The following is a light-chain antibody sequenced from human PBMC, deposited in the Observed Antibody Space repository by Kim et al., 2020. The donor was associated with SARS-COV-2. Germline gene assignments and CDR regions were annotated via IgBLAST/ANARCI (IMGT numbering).Light chain of an antibody. CDR2: ATS. J-gene: IGKJ1*01. V-gene: IGKV1-16*01. Sequence: ASVGARVTITWRASQYIHHHLVWFPQKPGKAPKSLIFATSTLKTGVPSRFSGSRSGTDFTLTFSTLQPEDSATYYCQQYRFYAPTFGQGTKVDIK. CDR3: QQYRFYAPT. CDR1: QYIHHH.